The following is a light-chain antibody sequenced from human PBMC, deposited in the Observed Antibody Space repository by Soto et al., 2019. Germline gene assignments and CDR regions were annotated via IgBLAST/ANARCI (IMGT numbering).Light chain of an antibody. V-gene: IGKV3-20*01. J-gene: IGKJ4*01. CDR2: GAS. CDR3: QQYGSSSQAT. CDR1: QSLRSTF. Sequence: EIVLTQSPGTLSLSPGDSATLSCRTSQSLRSTFVAWYQVKPDQAPRLLIYGASARATGIPDRFSGSGAETDFTLTISREEPEDFAVDYSQQYGSSSQATFGGGTKVEIK.